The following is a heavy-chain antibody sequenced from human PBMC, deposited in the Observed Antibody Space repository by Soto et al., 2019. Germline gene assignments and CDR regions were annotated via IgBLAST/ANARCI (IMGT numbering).Heavy chain of an antibody. CDR3: ARLNVSSAGDF. V-gene: IGHV3-7*03. Sequence: EVQLVESGGGLVQPGGSLRLSCAVSGFNFNNYRMSWVRQAPGKGLEWVATIKEDGSERYYVPSVRGRFTISRDNAKNSLSLQMNSLRADDTAVYYCARLNVSSAGDFWGQGTLVTVSS. J-gene: IGHJ4*02. CDR2: IKEDGSER. D-gene: IGHD6-19*01. CDR1: GFNFNNYR.